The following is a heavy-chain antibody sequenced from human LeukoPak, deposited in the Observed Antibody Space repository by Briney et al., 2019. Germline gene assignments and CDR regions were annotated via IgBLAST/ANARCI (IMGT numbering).Heavy chain of an antibody. V-gene: IGHV3-23*01. CDR3: AKHRAPVPGSHPKNPTAYFED. CDR2: ISSAGDVT. CDR1: GFTSSRHS. Sequence: AGGSLRLSCAASGFTSSRHSMSWVRQAPGKGLEWVSAISSAGDVTFYADSVKGRFIVSRDQSKNTLSLQMDSLRAEDTALYYCAKHRAPVPGSHPKNPTAYFEDWGQGMLVTVSS. J-gene: IGHJ4*02. D-gene: IGHD6-19*01.